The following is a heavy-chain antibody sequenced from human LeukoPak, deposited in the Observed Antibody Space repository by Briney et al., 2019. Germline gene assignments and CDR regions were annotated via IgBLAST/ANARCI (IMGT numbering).Heavy chain of an antibody. D-gene: IGHD1-7*01. J-gene: IGHJ4*02. Sequence: GGSLRLSCAASGFTFSSYAMNWVRQAPGKGLEWVSGVSGSGGSTYYADSVKGRFTISRDNAKNSLYLQMNSLRAEDTAVYYCAKRTTGYWGQGTLVTVSA. CDR3: AKRTTGY. V-gene: IGHV3-23*01. CDR1: GFTFSSYA. CDR2: VSGSGGST.